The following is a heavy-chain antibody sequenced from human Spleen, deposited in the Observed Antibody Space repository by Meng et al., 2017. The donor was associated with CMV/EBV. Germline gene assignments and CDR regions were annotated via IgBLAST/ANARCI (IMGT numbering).Heavy chain of an antibody. V-gene: IGHV4-30-4*08. CDR3: ARERFLEWFPNWFDP. D-gene: IGHD3-3*01. J-gene: IGHJ5*02. CDR1: SIITADYS. CDR2: IYYSGST. Sequence: SIITADYSWSWIREPRRQGLEWIGYIYYSGSTYYHPSLKSRVTISVDTSKNQFSLKLSSVTAADTAVYYCARERFLEWFPNWFDPWGQGTLVTVSS.